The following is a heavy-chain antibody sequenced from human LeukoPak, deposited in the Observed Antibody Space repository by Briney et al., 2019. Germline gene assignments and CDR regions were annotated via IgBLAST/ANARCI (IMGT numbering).Heavy chain of an antibody. CDR1: GDSINNYH. V-gene: IGHV4-59*01. J-gene: IGHJ5*02. CDR2: VAYSGNS. CDR3: ARVVRGAVTFNRFDP. Sequence: SETLSLTCTVSGDSINNYHWSWLRQTPGEGLEWIGFVAYSGNSNYNPSLESRVTISIDTSKNQFSLKLNSVTAADTAMYYCARVVRGAVTFNRFDPWGQGTLVTVSS. D-gene: IGHD3-10*02.